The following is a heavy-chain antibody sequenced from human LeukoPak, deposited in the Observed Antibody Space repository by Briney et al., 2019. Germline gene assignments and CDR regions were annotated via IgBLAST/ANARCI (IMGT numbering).Heavy chain of an antibody. Sequence: ASVKVSCKASGYTFTGYYMHWVRQAPGQGLEWMGWINPNSGGTNYAQKFQGRVTMTRDTSISTAYMELSRLRSDDTAVYYCAVARIEPWGDAFDIWGQGTMVTVSS. CDR1: GYTFTGYY. V-gene: IGHV1-2*02. D-gene: IGHD5-18*01. CDR2: INPNSGGT. CDR3: AVARIEPWGDAFDI. J-gene: IGHJ3*02.